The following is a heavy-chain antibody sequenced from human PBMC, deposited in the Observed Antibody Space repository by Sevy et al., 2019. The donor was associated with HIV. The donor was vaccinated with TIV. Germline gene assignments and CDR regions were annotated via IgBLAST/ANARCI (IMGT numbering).Heavy chain of an antibody. CDR3: ARDSVAKNYYDSSDDAFDI. CDR2: ISYDGSNK. V-gene: IGHV3-30-3*01. D-gene: IGHD3-22*01. CDR1: GFTFSSYA. J-gene: IGHJ3*02. Sequence: GGSLRLSCAASGFTFSSYAMHWVRQAPGKGLEWVAVISYDGSNKYYADSVKGRFTISRDNSKNTLYLQMNSLRAEDTAVYYCARDSVAKNYYDSSDDAFDIWGQGTMVTVSS.